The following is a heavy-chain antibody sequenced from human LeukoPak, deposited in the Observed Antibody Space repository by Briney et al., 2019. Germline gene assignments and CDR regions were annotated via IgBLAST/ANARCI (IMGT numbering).Heavy chain of an antibody. J-gene: IGHJ5*02. CDR3: ARDLRSDSNWFDP. V-gene: IGHV1-46*01. Sequence: SVKVSCKASGYTFTSYYTHWVRQAPGQGLEWMGVIIPGGGSTSYAPRFQGRVTMTRDTSTSTLYMELSSLKSEDTAVYYCARDLRSDSNWFDPWGQGTLVTVSS. CDR1: GYTFTSYY. D-gene: IGHD1-26*01. CDR2: IIPGGGST.